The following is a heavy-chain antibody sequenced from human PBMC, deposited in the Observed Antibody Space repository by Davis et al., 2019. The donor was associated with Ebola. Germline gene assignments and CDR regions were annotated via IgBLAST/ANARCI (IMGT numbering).Heavy chain of an antibody. CDR3: ARRGTSSWYAGWFDP. CDR1: GGSISSYY. Sequence: GSLRLSCTVSGGSISSYYWSWIRQPPGKGLEWIGYIYYSGSTNYNPSLKSRVTISVDTSKNQFSLKLSSVTAADTAMYYCARRGTSSWYAGWFDPWGQGTLVTVSS. V-gene: IGHV4-59*08. J-gene: IGHJ5*02. D-gene: IGHD6-13*01. CDR2: IYYSGST.